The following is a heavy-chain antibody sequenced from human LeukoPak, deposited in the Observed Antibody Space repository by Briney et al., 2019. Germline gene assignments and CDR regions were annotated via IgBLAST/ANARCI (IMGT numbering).Heavy chain of an antibody. CDR1: GYTFTSYD. D-gene: IGHD3-22*01. J-gene: IGHJ4*02. V-gene: IGHV1-18*01. CDR3: ASISWDSSGYYRGGSFDY. Sequence: ASVKVSCKASGYTFTSYDINWVQQAPGQGLEWMGWISAYNGNTNYAQKLQGRVTMTTDTSTSTAYMELRSLRSDDTAVYYCASISWDSSGYYRGGSFDYWGQGTLVTVSS. CDR2: ISAYNGNT.